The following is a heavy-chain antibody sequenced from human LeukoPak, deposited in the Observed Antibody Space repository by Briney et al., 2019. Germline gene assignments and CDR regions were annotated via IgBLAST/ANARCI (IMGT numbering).Heavy chain of an antibody. CDR3: ASRSSIWSGYQDTLYYFDS. CDR1: GGSISSYY. Sequence: NPSETLALTCTGSGGSISSYYWSWIRQPRGKRLEWIGHIYYSGSTNYNPSLKSRVTISVDTSKNQFSLKLSSVTAADTAVYYCASRSSIWSGYQDTLYYFDSWGQGTLVTVSS. V-gene: IGHV4-59*01. J-gene: IGHJ4*02. D-gene: IGHD3-3*01. CDR2: IYYSGST.